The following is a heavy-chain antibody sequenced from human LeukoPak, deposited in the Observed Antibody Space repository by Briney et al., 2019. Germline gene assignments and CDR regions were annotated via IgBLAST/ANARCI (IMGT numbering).Heavy chain of an antibody. CDR1: GYTFTSYD. CDR2: MNPNSGNT. J-gene: IGHJ4*02. Sequence: ASVKVSCKASGYTFTSYDINWVRQATGQRLEWMGWMNPNSGNTGYAQKFQGRVTMTRNTSISTAYMELSSLRSEDTAVYYCARTPDILTQEGADYWGQGTLVTVSS. D-gene: IGHD3-9*01. CDR3: ARTPDILTQEGADY. V-gene: IGHV1-8*01.